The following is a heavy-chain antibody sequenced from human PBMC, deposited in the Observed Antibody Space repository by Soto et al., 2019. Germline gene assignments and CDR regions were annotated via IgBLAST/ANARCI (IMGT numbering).Heavy chain of an antibody. Sequence: ASVKLSSKASGYTVTNYVIGWVRQAPRQGLEWMGWISAYHGNTNYAQKLQGRVTMTTDTSTSTAYMELRSLRSGDTSVYYCARAVSRSGPYYFDYWGQGTLVTVSS. CDR1: GYTVTNYV. V-gene: IGHV1-18*01. D-gene: IGHD3-3*01. J-gene: IGHJ4*02. CDR3: ARAVSRSGPYYFDY. CDR2: ISAYHGNT.